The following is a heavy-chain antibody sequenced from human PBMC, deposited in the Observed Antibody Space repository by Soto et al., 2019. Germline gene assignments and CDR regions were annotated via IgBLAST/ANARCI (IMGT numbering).Heavy chain of an antibody. CDR2: IVSDGSAI. CDR1: GFPFSFYG. J-gene: IGHJ3*02. D-gene: IGHD3-3*02. Sequence: GGSLRLSCAVSGFPFSFYGFHWVRQSPGKGLEWLGVIVSDGSAIYHADSLEGRFFISRDDSKDILYLQMNSLRVEDTAVYYCARDDAFDNENGFDMWGQGTMVTVSS. V-gene: IGHV3-33*01. CDR3: ARDDAFDNENGFDM.